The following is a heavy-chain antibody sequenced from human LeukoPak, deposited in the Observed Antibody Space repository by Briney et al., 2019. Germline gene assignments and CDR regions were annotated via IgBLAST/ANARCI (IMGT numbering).Heavy chain of an antibody. J-gene: IGHJ6*03. CDR1: GGSISSGSYY. Sequence: SETLSLTCTVSGGSISSGSYYCSWIRQPAGKGLEWIGRIYTSGSTNYNPSLKSRVTISVDTSKNQFCLKLSSVTAADTAVYYCAREMATTTPNYYYYYMDVWGKGTTVTISS. CDR3: AREMATTTPNYYYYYMDV. CDR2: IYTSGST. V-gene: IGHV4-61*02. D-gene: IGHD5-24*01.